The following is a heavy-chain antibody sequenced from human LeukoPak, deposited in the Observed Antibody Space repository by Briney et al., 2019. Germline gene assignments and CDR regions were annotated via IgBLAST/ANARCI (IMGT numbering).Heavy chain of an antibody. Sequence: SETLSLTCTVSGGSISSYYWSWIRQPPGKRLEWIGYIYYSGSTNYNPSLKSRVTISVDTSKNQFSLKLSSVTAADTAVYYCAREGYSSGWYVDYWGQGTLVTVSS. CDR1: GGSISSYY. V-gene: IGHV4-59*01. D-gene: IGHD6-19*01. J-gene: IGHJ4*02. CDR3: AREGYSSGWYVDY. CDR2: IYYSGST.